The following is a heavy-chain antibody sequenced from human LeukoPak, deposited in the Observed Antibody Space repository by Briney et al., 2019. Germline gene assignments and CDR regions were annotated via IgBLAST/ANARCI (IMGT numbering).Heavy chain of an antibody. CDR1: GGSISSGSYY. CDR3: ARNDFWSGYHPFDY. Sequence: SETLSLTCTVSGGSISSGSYYWSWIRQPAGKGLEWIGRIYTSGSTNYNPSLKSRVTISVDTSKNQFSLKLSSVTAADTAVYYCARNDFWSGYHPFDYWGQGTLATVSS. J-gene: IGHJ4*02. D-gene: IGHD3-3*01. V-gene: IGHV4-61*02. CDR2: IYTSGST.